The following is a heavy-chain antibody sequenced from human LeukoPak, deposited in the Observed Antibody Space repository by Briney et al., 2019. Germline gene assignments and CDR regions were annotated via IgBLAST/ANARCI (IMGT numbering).Heavy chain of an antibody. CDR1: GGSISSYY. D-gene: IGHD3-10*01. J-gene: IGHJ2*01. V-gene: IGHV4-59*01. Sequence: SETLSLTCTVSGGSISSYYWSWIRQPPGKGLEWIGYIYYSGSTNYNPSLKSRVTISVDTSKNQFSLKLSSVTAADTAMYYCARSTRSYYYGSGSYCSDWYFDLWGRGTLVTVSS. CDR2: IYYSGST. CDR3: ARSTRSYYYGSGSYCSDWYFDL.